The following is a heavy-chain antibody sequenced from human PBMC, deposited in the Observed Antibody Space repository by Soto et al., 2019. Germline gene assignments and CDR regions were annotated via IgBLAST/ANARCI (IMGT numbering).Heavy chain of an antibody. CDR3: AVHVHYYDSGAFDI. CDR1: GGTFSSYA. V-gene: IGHV1-8*02. D-gene: IGHD3-22*01. CDR2: MIPNSGNT. J-gene: IGHJ3*02. Sequence: ASVKVSCKASGGTFSSYAISWVRQAPGQGLEWMGWMIPNSGNTGYAQKFQGRVTMTRNTSMSTAYMELSSLRSEDTAVYYCAVHVHYYDSGAFDIWGQGTMVTVSS.